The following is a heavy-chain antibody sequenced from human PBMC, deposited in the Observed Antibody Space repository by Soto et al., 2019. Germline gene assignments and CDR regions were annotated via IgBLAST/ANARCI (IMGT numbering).Heavy chain of an antibody. V-gene: IGHV3-23*01. Sequence: GGSLRLSCAASGFTFSSYAMSWVRQAPGKGLEWVSAISGSGVNTYYADSVKGRFTISRDNSKNTLYLQMNSLRAEDTAVYYCAKYTGDFWSGYQYYYYYMDVWGKGTTVTVSS. CDR2: ISGSGVNT. J-gene: IGHJ6*03. CDR3: AKYTGDFWSGYQYYYYYMDV. CDR1: GFTFSSYA. D-gene: IGHD3-3*01.